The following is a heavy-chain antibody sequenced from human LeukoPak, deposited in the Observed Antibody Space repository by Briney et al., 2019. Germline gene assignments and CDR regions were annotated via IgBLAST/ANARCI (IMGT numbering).Heavy chain of an antibody. D-gene: IGHD6-19*01. J-gene: IGHJ4*02. CDR2: ISSSSSYI. V-gene: IGHV3-21*01. CDR1: GFTFSSYS. CDR3: ARSKSYSSGWTDFDC. Sequence: GGSLRLSCAASGFTFSSYSMNWVRQAPGKGLEWVSSISSSSSYIYYADSVKGRFTISRDNAKNSLYLQMDNLRAEDTAVYYCARSKSYSSGWTDFDCWGQGTLVTVSS.